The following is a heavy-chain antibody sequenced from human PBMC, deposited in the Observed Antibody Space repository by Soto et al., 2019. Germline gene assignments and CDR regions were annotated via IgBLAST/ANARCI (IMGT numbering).Heavy chain of an antibody. CDR1: GYTFSNFW. CDR2: IYPGDHET. J-gene: IGHJ4*02. D-gene: IGHD6-13*01. CDR3: ARSPRSSPYFDY. V-gene: IGHV5-51*01. Sequence: GESLKISCRCSGYTFSNFWIAWVRHLPGKGLEWMGIIYPGDHETRYSPSFHGKVTISADKSINTAYLQWSSIDASDSAFYYCARSPRSSPYFDYWGQGALVTVSS.